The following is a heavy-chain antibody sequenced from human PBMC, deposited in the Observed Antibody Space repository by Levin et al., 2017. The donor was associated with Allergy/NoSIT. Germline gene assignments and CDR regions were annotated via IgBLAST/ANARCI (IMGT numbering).Heavy chain of an antibody. CDR2: INHSGST. V-gene: IGHV4-34*01. D-gene: IGHD2-15*01. Sequence: SETLSLTCAVYGGSFSGYYWSWIRQPPGKGLEWIGEINHSGSTNYNPSLKSRVTISVDTSKNQFSLKLSSVTAADTAVYYCARSRRGGYLDYWGQGTLVTVSS. CDR3: ARSRRGGYLDY. CDR1: GGSFSGYY. J-gene: IGHJ4*02.